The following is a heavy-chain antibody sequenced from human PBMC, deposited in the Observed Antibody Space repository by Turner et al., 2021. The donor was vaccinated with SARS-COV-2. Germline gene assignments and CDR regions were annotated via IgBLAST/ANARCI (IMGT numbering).Heavy chain of an antibody. CDR2: FDPEDGET. Sequence: QVQLVQSGAEEKKPGASVKVSCKVSGYTLTALSMHWVRQAPGKGLEWMGGFDPEDGETIYAQKFQGRVTMTEDTSTDTAYMELSSLRSEDTAVYYCAAGSAVAGTPQFYSYYYGMDVWGQGTTVTVSS. J-gene: IGHJ6*02. CDR3: AAGSAVAGTPQFYSYYYGMDV. CDR1: GYTLTALS. D-gene: IGHD6-19*01. V-gene: IGHV1-24*01.